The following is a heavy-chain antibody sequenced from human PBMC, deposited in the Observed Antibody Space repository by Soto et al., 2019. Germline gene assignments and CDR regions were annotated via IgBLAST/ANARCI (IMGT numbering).Heavy chain of an antibody. V-gene: IGHV3-23*01. J-gene: IGHJ4*02. CDR2: ISGSAGST. D-gene: IGHD2-2*01. CDR1: GCTFSSYA. Sequence: GGSLRLSCAASGCTFSSYAMSWVRRAPGKGLEWVSAISGSAGSTYLADSVKGRLTISRDNSKNTLYLQMNSLRAEDTAVYYCAKGTGSTSCEGFYYWGQGTLVTVSS. CDR3: AKGTGSTSCEGFYY.